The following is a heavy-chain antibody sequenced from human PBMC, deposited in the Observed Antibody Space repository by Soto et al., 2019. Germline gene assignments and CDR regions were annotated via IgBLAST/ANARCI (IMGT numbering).Heavy chain of an antibody. V-gene: IGHV3-49*03. CDR3: TRDAPYSSSWYGAAYNWFDP. Sequence: PGGSLRLSCTASGFTFGDYAMSWFRQAPGKGLEWVGFIRSKAYGGTTEYAASVKGRFTISRDDSKSIAYLQMNSLKTEDTAVYYCTRDAPYSSSWYGAAYNWFDPWGQGTLVTVSS. J-gene: IGHJ5*02. CDR2: IRSKAYGGTT. D-gene: IGHD6-13*01. CDR1: GFTFGDYA.